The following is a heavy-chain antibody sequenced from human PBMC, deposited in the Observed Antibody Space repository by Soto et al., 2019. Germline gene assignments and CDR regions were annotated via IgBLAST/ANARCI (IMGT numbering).Heavy chain of an antibody. V-gene: IGHV3-23*01. CDR1: GFTFSSYA. D-gene: IGHD6-6*01. J-gene: IGHJ4*02. CDR3: ANPSSSSGVFDY. Sequence: EVQLLESGGGLVQPGGSLRLSCAASGFTFSSYAMSWVRQAPGKGLEWVSAISGSGGSTYYADSVKGRFTISRDNSKNTLYLQMNSLRAEDTAVYYCANPSSSSGVFDYWGQGTLVTVSS. CDR2: ISGSGGST.